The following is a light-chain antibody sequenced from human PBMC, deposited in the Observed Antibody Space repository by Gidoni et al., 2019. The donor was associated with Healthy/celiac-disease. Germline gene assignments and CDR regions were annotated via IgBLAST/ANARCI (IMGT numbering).Light chain of an antibody. Sequence: SYELTQPPSVSLSPGQTASITCSGDKLGDKYACWYQQKPGQSPVLVIYQDSKRPSGIPVRVSGSNSGNTATLTISGTQAMDEADYYCQAWDSSTYVFGTGTKVTVL. CDR1: KLGDKY. CDR2: QDS. V-gene: IGLV3-1*01. CDR3: QAWDSSTYV. J-gene: IGLJ1*01.